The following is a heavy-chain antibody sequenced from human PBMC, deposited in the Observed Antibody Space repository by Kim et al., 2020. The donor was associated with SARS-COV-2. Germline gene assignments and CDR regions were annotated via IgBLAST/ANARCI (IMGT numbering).Heavy chain of an antibody. Sequence: GGSLRLSCAASGFTVNSDKMNWVRQATGKGLEWVAVIYIGGSTHYADFVKGRVTLSRDNSKNTLSLQMNRLRVEDTAMYYCTRGMQIDSWGRGTLVTVSS. J-gene: IGHJ4*02. V-gene: IGHV3-53*01. CDR1: GFTVNSDK. CDR3: TRGMQIDS. CDR2: IYIGGST.